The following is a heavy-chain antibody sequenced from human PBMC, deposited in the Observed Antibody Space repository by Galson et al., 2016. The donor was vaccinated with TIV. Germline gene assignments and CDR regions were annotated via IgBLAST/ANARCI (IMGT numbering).Heavy chain of an antibody. J-gene: IGHJ3*01. Sequence: SVKVSCKASGYSFSDYYMHWVRQAPGQGLEWMGWINPSNGGTKYAQKFQGRVTMTRDTSASTVYMDLNRLQSDDTAVYYCARSDSYYKYALDVWGQGTTVTVSS. CDR3: ARSDSYYKYALDV. V-gene: IGHV1-2*02. D-gene: IGHD3-10*01. CDR2: INPSNGGT. CDR1: GYSFSDYY.